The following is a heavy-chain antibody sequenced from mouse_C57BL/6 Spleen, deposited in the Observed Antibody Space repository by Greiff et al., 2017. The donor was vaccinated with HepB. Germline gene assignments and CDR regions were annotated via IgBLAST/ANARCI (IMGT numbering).Heavy chain of an antibody. CDR1: GYTFTSYW. J-gene: IGHJ3*01. CDR2: IYPGSGST. V-gene: IGHV1-55*01. Sequence: QVQLKQPGAELVKPGASVKMSCKASGYTFTSYWITWVKQRPGQGLEWIGDIYPGSGSTNYNEKFKGKATLTADKSSSTAYMQLSSLTSEDSAVYFCARGDYGNYWFAYWGQGTLVTVSA. D-gene: IGHD2-1*01. CDR3: ARGDYGNYWFAY.